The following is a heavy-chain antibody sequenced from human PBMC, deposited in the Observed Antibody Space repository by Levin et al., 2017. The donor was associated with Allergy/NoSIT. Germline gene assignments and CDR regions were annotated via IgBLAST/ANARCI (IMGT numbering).Heavy chain of an antibody. CDR3: AREAVAGKGSGWFDP. J-gene: IGHJ5*02. V-gene: IGHV4-59*01. CDR1: GGSISSSY. CDR2: IYYSGST. Sequence: SQTLSLPCTVSGGSISSSYWSWIRQPPGKGLEWIGYIYYSGSTNYNPSLKSRVTISVDTSKNQFSLKLSSVTAADTAVYYCAREAVAGKGSGWFDPWGQGTLVTVSS. D-gene: IGHD6-19*01.